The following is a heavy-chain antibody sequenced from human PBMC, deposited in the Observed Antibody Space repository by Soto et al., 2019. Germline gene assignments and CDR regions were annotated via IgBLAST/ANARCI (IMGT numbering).Heavy chain of an antibody. CDR2: IYYSGST. D-gene: IGHD2-21*01. CDR1: GGSISSGDYY. V-gene: IGHV4-30-4*01. J-gene: IGHJ4*02. CDR3: ARDSYFHPSDY. Sequence: SETLSLTCAVSGGSISSGDYYWSWIRQPPGKGLEWIGYIYYSGSTYYNPSLKSRVTISVDTSKNQFSLKLSSVTAADTAVYYCARDSYFHPSDYWGQGTLVTVSS.